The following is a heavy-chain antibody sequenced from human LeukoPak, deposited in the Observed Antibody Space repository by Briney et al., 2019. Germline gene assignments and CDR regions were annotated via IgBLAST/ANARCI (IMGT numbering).Heavy chain of an antibody. D-gene: IGHD1-26*01. Sequence: AASVKVSCKASGYTFTSYAVNWVRQATGQGLEWMGWMNPNSGNTGYAQKFQGRVTMTRNTSISTAYMELSSLRSEDTAVYYCARLGVNSGSHAYGMDVWGQGTTVTVSS. CDR2: MNPNSGNT. CDR1: GYTFTSYA. CDR3: ARLGVNSGSHAYGMDV. J-gene: IGHJ6*02. V-gene: IGHV1-8*02.